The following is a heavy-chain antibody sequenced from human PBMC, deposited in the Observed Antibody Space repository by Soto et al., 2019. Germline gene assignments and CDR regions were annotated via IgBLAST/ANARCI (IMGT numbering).Heavy chain of an antibody. Sequence: EVQLVESGGGLVQPGRSLRLSCAASGFTFDDYAIHWVRQAPGRGLEWVAGVSCNGASIGYADSVKGRITISRDNAKNSLHLQMNSLRSEDTALYYCASLPLYGSGFDCWSQGTLVTVSS. D-gene: IGHD3-10*01. CDR3: ASLPLYGSGFDC. J-gene: IGHJ4*02. V-gene: IGHV3-9*01. CDR2: VSCNGASI. CDR1: GFTFDDYA.